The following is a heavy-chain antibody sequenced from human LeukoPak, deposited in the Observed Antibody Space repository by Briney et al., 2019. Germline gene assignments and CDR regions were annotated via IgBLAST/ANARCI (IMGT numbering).Heavy chain of an antibody. CDR1: GGSISSGSYY. D-gene: IGHD3-9*01. CDR2: IYYSGST. Sequence: SETLSLTCTVSGGSISSGSYYWSWIRRPPGKGLEWIGYIYYSGSTNYNPSLKSRVTISVDTSKNQFSLKLSSVTAADTAVYYCARALYYDILTGYIYYYYMDVWGKGTTVTVSS. CDR3: ARALYYDILTGYIYYYYMDV. J-gene: IGHJ6*03. V-gene: IGHV4-61*01.